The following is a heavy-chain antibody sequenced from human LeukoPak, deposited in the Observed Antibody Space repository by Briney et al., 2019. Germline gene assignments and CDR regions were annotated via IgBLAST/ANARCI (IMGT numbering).Heavy chain of an antibody. V-gene: IGHV3-30-3*01. J-gene: IGHJ4*02. Sequence: PGRSLRLSCAASGFTFSSYAMHWVRQAPGKGLEWVAVISYDGSNKYYADSVKGRFTISRDNSKNTLYLQMNSLRAEDTAVYYCARDQSGQLRYFDWLLVGYFDYWGQGTLVTVSS. CDR1: GFTFSSYA. CDR3: ARDQSGQLRYFDWLLVGYFDY. CDR2: ISYDGSNK. D-gene: IGHD3-9*01.